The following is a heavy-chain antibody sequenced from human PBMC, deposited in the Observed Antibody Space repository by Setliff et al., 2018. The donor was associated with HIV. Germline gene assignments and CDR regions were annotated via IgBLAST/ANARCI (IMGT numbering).Heavy chain of an antibody. CDR3: ARLGRPYSGQGWFDP. D-gene: IGHD5-12*01. J-gene: IGHJ5*02. CDR1: GDSIFTSTYY. V-gene: IGHV4-39*01. Sequence: ETLSLTCSVSGDSIFTSTYYWGWIRQPPGKRLEWIGSIYYSGNTYYNPSLKSRVTISVDTSKNQFFLNLSSVTATDSAVYYCARLGRPYSGQGWFDPWGQETLVTVSS. CDR2: IYYSGNT.